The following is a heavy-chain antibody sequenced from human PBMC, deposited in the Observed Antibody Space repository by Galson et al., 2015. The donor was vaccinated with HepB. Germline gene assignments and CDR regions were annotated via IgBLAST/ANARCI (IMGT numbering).Heavy chain of an antibody. D-gene: IGHD3-16*02. CDR1: GITFSNAW. V-gene: IGHV3-15*01. CDR3: TTDSRVIYSFDY. CDR2: IKSKTDGGTT. Sequence: SLRLSCAASGITFSNAWMSWVRQAPGKGLGWVGRIKSKTDGGTTDYAAPVKGRSTISRDDSKNTLNLQMNSLKTEDTAVYYCTTDSRVIYSFDYWGQGTLVTVSS. J-gene: IGHJ4*02.